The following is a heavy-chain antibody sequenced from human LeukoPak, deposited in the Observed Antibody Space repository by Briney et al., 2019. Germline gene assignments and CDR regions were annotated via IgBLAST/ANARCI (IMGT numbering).Heavy chain of an antibody. CDR3: AKMKGHPLPKYYMDV. J-gene: IGHJ6*01. D-gene: IGHD1-26*01. V-gene: IGHV3-23*01. CDR2: ISGSGDNT. Sequence: GGSLRLSCAASGFTFSGFAMSWVSRTPGKGLEWVSGISGSGDNTLYADSVKGRFTISRDNSKNTLYLEMNSLRAEDTAIYYCAKMKGHPLPKYYMDVWGQGTTVTASS. CDR1: GFTFSGFA.